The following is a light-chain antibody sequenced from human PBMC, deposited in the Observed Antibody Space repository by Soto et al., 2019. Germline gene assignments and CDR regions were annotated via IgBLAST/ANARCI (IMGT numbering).Light chain of an antibody. J-gene: IGKJ5*01. CDR3: QQRINWPIT. Sequence: DIVLTQSPASLSLSPGEGATLSCRASQSISSQLAWYQQIPGQAPRLLIYDASNRATGIPARFSGSGSGTDFTLTISSLEPEDFAVYYCQQRINWPITFGQGTRLEIK. V-gene: IGKV3-11*01. CDR1: QSISSQ. CDR2: DAS.